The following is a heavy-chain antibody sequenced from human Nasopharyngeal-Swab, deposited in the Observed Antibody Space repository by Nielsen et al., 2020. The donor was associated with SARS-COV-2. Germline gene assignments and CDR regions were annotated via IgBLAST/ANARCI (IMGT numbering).Heavy chain of an antibody. V-gene: IGHV3-23*01. Sequence: GESLKISCAASGFTFSISTMCWVRQTPGQGLEWVSAISDSGDSTFYADSVKGRFTVSRDNSKNTVYLQMNTLRAVDTALYYCARAPNSFYYGMDVWGQGTTVTVSS. CDR2: ISDSGDST. CDR1: GFTFSIST. CDR3: ARAPNSFYYGMDV. D-gene: IGHD2-21*01. J-gene: IGHJ6*02.